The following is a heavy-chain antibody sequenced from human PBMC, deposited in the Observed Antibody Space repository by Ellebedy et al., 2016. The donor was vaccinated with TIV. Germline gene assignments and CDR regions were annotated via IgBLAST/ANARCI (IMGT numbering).Heavy chain of an antibody. CDR1: GFTFSSLH. Sequence: GESLKISCAASGFTFSSLHLNWIRPAPGKGLEWLSYNSSDNLNICYADSVKGRFAISRDNAKSSLFLQMNSQRAEDTAVYYCVRDTSWAFDYWGQGILVTVSS. J-gene: IGHJ4*02. D-gene: IGHD2/OR15-2a*01. V-gene: IGHV3-48*04. CDR3: VRDTSWAFDY. CDR2: NSSDNLNI.